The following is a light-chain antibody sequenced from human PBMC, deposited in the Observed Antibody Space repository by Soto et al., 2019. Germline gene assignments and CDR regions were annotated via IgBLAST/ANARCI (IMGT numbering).Light chain of an antibody. CDR1: SSDVGDYKY. J-gene: IGLJ2*01. CDR3: NSCTDTTSLI. CDR2: EVS. V-gene: IGLV2-14*01. Sequence: QSVLTQPASVSGSPGQSITISCTRTSSDVGDYKYVSWYQQHPGKAPKLIIYEVSNRPSGISNRFSGSKSGNTASLTISGLQAEDEADYYCNSCTDTTSLIFGGGTKVTVL.